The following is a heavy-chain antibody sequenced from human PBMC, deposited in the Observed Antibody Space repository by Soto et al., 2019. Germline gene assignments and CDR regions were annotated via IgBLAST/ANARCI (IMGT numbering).Heavy chain of an antibody. CDR3: ASPAAGTGSYYYGMDV. CDR1: GGTFSSYA. D-gene: IGHD6-13*01. CDR2: IIPIFGTA. Sequence: QVQLVQSGAEVKKPGSSVKVSCKASGGTFSSYAISWVRQAPGQGLEWMGGIIPIFGTANYAQKFQGRVTIAADESRSTASMELSGLRSDDTAVYYCASPAAGTGSYYYGMDVRGQGTTVTVSS. J-gene: IGHJ6*02. V-gene: IGHV1-69*12.